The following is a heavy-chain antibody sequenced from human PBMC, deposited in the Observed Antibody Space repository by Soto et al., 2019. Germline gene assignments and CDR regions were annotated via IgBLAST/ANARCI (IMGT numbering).Heavy chain of an antibody. V-gene: IGHV3-30*18. CDR3: AKGPQWELGGAHRD. Sequence: QVQLVESGGGVVQPGRSLRLSCAASGFTFSSYGMHWVRRAPGKGLEWVAVISYDGSNKYYADSVKGRFTISRDNSKNTLYLQMNSLRAEDTAVYYCAKGPQWELGGAHRDWGQGTLVTVSS. J-gene: IGHJ4*02. CDR2: ISYDGSNK. CDR1: GFTFSSYG. D-gene: IGHD1-26*01.